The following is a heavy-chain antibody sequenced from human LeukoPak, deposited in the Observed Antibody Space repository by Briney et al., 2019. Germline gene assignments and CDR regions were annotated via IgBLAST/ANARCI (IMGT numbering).Heavy chain of an antibody. V-gene: IGHV4-39*07. Sequence: SETLSLTCSVSGGSFSSSTYYWGWIRQPPGKGLEWIGAIYYSGTSYYNSSLKSRVTISVDTSKDQFSLKLSSVTAADTAVYYCARASTRQGSGSWTNWFDPWGQGTLVTVSS. J-gene: IGHJ5*02. CDR2: IYYSGTS. CDR1: GGSFSSSTYY. D-gene: IGHD6-13*01. CDR3: ARASTRQGSGSWTNWFDP.